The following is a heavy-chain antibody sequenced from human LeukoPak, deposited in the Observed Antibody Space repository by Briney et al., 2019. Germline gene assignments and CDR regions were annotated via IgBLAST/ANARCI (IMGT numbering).Heavy chain of an antibody. Sequence: GASVKVSCKASGCSFATYGFCWVRQAPGHGLEWMGWISANTGKTDYAQKFQGRVTMTTDTSTSTAYMESRSLRPDDTTVYYCAKVAGDRMDYWGQGTLLTVSS. CDR3: AKVAGDRMDY. J-gene: IGHJ4*02. CDR1: GCSFATYG. CDR2: ISANTGKT. D-gene: IGHD6-13*01. V-gene: IGHV1-18*01.